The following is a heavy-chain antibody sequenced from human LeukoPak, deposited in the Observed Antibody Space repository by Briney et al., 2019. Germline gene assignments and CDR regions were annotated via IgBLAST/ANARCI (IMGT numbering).Heavy chain of an antibody. V-gene: IGHV4-34*01. CDR3: ATRGGSYRY. CDR1: GGSFSGYY. D-gene: IGHD1-26*01. CDR2: INHSGST. Sequence: SETLSLTCAVYGGSFSGYYWSWIRQPPGKGLEWIGEINHSGSTNYNPSLKSRVTISVGTSKNQFSLKLSSVTAADTAVYYCATRGGSYRYWGQGTLVTVSS. J-gene: IGHJ4*02.